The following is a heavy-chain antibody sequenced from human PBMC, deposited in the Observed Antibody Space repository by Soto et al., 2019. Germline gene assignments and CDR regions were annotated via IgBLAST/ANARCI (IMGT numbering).Heavy chain of an antibody. CDR3: ARDGRGTVHVWFDP. D-gene: IGHD4-17*01. CDR2: IDPSDSYT. Sequence: VXSLKICCQGSGYSFTSYWIIWVRHMPGKGLEWMGRIDPSDSYTNYSPSFQGHVTISADKSISTAYLQWSSLKASDTAMYYCARDGRGTVHVWFDPWGQGTLVTVSS. J-gene: IGHJ5*02. CDR1: GYSFTSYW. V-gene: IGHV5-10-1*01.